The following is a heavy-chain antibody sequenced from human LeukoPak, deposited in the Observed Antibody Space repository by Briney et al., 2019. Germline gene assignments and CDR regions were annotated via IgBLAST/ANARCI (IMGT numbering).Heavy chain of an antibody. V-gene: IGHV3-11*01. CDR1: GFTFSDYN. CDR2: VTNGGSTI. J-gene: IGHJ6*02. D-gene: IGHD3-9*01. Sequence: GGSLRLSCAASGFTFSDYNMNWVRQAPGKGLEWVSYVTNGGSTIHHADSVKGRFTISRDNAKKTLYLQMNSLRAEDTAVYYCARSIGLTGGGVDVWGQGTTVTVSS. CDR3: ARSIGLTGGGVDV.